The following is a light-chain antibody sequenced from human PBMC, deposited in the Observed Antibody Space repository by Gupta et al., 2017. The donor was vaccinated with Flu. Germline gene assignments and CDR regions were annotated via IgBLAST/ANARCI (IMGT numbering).Light chain of an antibody. V-gene: IGLV2-11*01. Sequence: SATTSCTGTNSDVGGYNYVSWCQQHPGKAPKLIIYDVSKRPSGVPDRFSGSKSGNTASLTISGLQAEEEADYYCCSYAGAYTWVFGGGTKLTVL. J-gene: IGLJ3*02. CDR2: DVS. CDR1: NSDVGGYNY. CDR3: CSYAGAYTWV.